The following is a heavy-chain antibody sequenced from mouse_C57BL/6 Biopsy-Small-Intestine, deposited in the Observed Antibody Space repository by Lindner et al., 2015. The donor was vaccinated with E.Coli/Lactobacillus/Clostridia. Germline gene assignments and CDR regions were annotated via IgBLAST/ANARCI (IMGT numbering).Heavy chain of an antibody. D-gene: IGHD3-3*01. V-gene: IGHV1-7*01. CDR1: GYTFTTYG. Sequence: SVKVSCKASGYTFTTYGISWVRQAPGQGLDYVGWISAYNGNTNSAPKLQDRVTMTTDTSTATAYLELRSLTSDDTAVYYCVRAGLGSERYFDLWGRGTLVTVSS. J-gene: IGHJ1*01. CDR2: ISAYNGNT. CDR3: VRAGLGSERYFDL.